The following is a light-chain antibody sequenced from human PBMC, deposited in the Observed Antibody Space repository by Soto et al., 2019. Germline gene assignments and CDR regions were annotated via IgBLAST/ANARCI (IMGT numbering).Light chain of an antibody. CDR1: SSDVGAYNY. CDR3: SSYAGRNIVV. J-gene: IGLJ2*01. Sequence: QSVLTQPPSGPGFPGRSVTIPCTGTSSDVGAYNYVSWYQQHPGKAPKLMIYEVSKRPSGVPDRFSGSKSGNTASLTVSGLQAEDEADYYCSSYAGRNIVVFGGGTKVTVL. V-gene: IGLV2-8*01. CDR2: EVS.